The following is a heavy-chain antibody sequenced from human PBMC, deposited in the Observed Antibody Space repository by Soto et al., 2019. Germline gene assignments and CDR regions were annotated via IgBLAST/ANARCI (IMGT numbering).Heavy chain of an antibody. CDR3: AREVEGSYSPADF. CDR1: GYPFTDHG. CDR2: VSSYNGNT. V-gene: IGHV1-18*01. J-gene: IGHJ4*02. Sequence: GPGVKKPGASVTVSCKTSGYPFTDHGIDWVRQAPGQGLEWVGWVSSYNGNTNYAYNLKDRVIMTTDASTSTAYMELRGLRSDDTAVYYCAREVEGSYSPADFWGQGTPVTVSS. D-gene: IGHD3-10*01.